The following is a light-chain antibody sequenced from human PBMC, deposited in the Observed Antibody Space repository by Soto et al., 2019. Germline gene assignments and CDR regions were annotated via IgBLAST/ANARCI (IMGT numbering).Light chain of an antibody. CDR3: SAFTGSTYV. CDR2: DVS. V-gene: IGLV2-14*01. CDR1: SSNVGGNKY. Sequence: QSLRTQPSSGSRSPGQWSTISNKGTSSNVGGNKYVSWYQQNPGKAPKLMICDVSNRPSGVSNRFSGSKSGNTASLTISGLQAEDEADYYCSAFTGSTYVFGTGTKVTVL. J-gene: IGLJ1*01.